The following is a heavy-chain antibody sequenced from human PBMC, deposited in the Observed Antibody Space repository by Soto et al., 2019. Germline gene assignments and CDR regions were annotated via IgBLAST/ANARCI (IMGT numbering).Heavy chain of an antibody. D-gene: IGHD2-2*01. CDR2: TYYRSKWYN. V-gene: IGHV6-1*01. Sequence: SQTLSLTCAISGDSVSSNSAAWNWIRQSPSRGLEWLGRTYYRSKWYNDYAVSVKSRITINPDTSKNQFSLQLNSVTPEDTAVYYCARELPALYYYYYYGMDVWGQGTRVTVSS. CDR1: GDSVSSNSAA. J-gene: IGHJ6*02. CDR3: ARELPALYYYYYYGMDV.